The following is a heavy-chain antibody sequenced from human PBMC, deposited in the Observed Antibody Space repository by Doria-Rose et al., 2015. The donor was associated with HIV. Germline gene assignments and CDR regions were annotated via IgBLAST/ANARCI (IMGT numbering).Heavy chain of an antibody. D-gene: IGHD6-13*01. J-gene: IGHJ4*02. V-gene: IGHV2-26*01. CDR3: ARIKSSRWYHKYYFDF. Sequence: QITLKESGPALVKPTETLTLTCTVSGVSLSSPGMGVSWIRQPPGKALEWLAIHFSDDERSYQTSLKSRLTISRGTSKSQVVLTMTDMDPVDTATYYCARIKSSRWYHKYYFDFWGQGTLVIVSA. CDR2: HFSDDER. CDR1: GVSLSSPGMG.